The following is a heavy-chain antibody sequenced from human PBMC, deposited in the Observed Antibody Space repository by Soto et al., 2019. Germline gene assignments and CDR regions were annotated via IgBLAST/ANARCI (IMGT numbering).Heavy chain of an antibody. CDR3: ARDVSPYYDSSGSAFDI. J-gene: IGHJ3*02. CDR1: GFTFSSYA. D-gene: IGHD3-22*01. Sequence: GGSLRLSCAASGFTFSSYAMHWVRQAPGKGLEWVAVISYAGSNKYYADSVKGRFTISRDNSKNTLYLQMNSLRAEDTAVYYCARDVSPYYDSSGSAFDIWGQGTMVTVSS. V-gene: IGHV3-30-3*01. CDR2: ISYAGSNK.